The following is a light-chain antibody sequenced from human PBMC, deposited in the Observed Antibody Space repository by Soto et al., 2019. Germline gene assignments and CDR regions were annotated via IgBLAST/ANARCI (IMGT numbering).Light chain of an antibody. CDR3: CSYAGSYTPWV. CDR2: DVS. J-gene: IGLJ3*02. CDR1: SSDVGGYNY. V-gene: IGLV2-11*01. Sequence: QSALTQPRSVSGSPGQSVTISCTGTSSDVGGYNYFSWYQQHPGKAPKLMIYDVSKRPSGVPDRFSGSKSGNTASLTISGLQAEDEGDYYCCSYAGSYTPWVFGGGTKLTVL.